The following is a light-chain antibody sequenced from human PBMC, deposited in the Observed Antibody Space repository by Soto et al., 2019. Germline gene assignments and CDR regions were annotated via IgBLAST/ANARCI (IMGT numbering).Light chain of an antibody. CDR3: QQDART. CDR1: QSVSSSY. J-gene: IGKJ1*01. Sequence: EIVLTESTGTLSLSPGERATLSCRASQSVSSSYLARYQQKPGQAPRLLIYGASSRATGIPDRFSGSGSGTDFTLTISRLEPEDFAVYYRQQDARTFGQGTTVEIK. V-gene: IGKV3-20*01. CDR2: GAS.